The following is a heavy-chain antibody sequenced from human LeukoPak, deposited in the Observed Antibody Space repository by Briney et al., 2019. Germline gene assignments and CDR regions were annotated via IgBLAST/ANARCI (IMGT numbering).Heavy chain of an antibody. Sequence: PGASVKVSCKASGYTFTGYYMHWVRQAPGQGLEWMGGIRPMFGTPNYAQKFQGRVTITADTSTSTSYMQLSSLTSDDTGVYYCARRLAYCSGPTCYPDGWFDPWGQGTLVTVSS. D-gene: IGHD2-15*01. CDR2: IRPMFGTP. CDR3: ARRLAYCSGPTCYPDGWFDP. CDR1: GYTFTGYY. J-gene: IGHJ5*02. V-gene: IGHV1-69*06.